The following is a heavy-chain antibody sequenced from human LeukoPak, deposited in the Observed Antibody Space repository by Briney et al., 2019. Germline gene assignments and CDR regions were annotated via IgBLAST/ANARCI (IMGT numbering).Heavy chain of an antibody. D-gene: IGHD7-27*01. Sequence: ASVKVSCKASGYTFTSYDINWVRQAPGQGLEWMGRINPNSGDTGYAQKFQDRVTMTRNTSISTAYMELSSLRSDDTAVYYCARGPPNWGYDYWGPGTLVTVSS. J-gene: IGHJ4*02. CDR2: INPNSGDT. V-gene: IGHV1-8*01. CDR3: ARGPPNWGYDY. CDR1: GYTFTSYD.